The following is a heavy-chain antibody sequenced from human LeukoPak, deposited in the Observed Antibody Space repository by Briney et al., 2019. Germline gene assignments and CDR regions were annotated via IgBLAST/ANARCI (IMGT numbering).Heavy chain of an antibody. CDR3: TKGSNTWPSLFDY. CDR1: GFTFDDYG. V-gene: IGHV3-43*01. CDR2: INWAGGST. J-gene: IGHJ4*02. D-gene: IGHD2-2*02. Sequence: GGSLRLSCAASGFTFDDYGMSWVRQTPGKGLERVSLINWAGGSTYYADSVKGRFAISRDNNKNSLYLQMTSLRTEDTALYYCTKGSNTWPSLFDYWGQGTLVTVSS.